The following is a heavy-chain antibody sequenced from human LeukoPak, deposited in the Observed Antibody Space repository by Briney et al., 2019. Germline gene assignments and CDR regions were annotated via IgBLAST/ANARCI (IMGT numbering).Heavy chain of an antibody. J-gene: IGHJ4*02. Sequence: ASVKVSCKASGYTFTGYYMHWVRQAPGQGLEWMGWINPNSGGTNYAQKFQGRVTMTRDTSISTAYMELSRLRSDDTAVYYCATTFLMVYAIMFDYWGQGTLVTVSP. V-gene: IGHV1-2*02. CDR2: INPNSGGT. D-gene: IGHD2-8*01. CDR1: GYTFTGYY. CDR3: ATTFLMVYAIMFDY.